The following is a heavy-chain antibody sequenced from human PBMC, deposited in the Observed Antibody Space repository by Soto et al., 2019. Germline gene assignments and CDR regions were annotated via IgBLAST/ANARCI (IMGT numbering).Heavy chain of an antibody. J-gene: IGHJ4*02. CDR2: INAGNGNT. V-gene: IGHV1-3*01. D-gene: IGHD1-20*01. CDR3: ARDKLTGLLAY. CDR1: GYTFTTYD. Sequence: ASVKVSCKASGYTFTTYDMHWVRQAPGQRLEWMGWINAGNGNTKYSQKFQGRVTITRDTSASTAYMELSSLRSEDTAVYYCARDKLTGLLAYWGQGTLVPVSS.